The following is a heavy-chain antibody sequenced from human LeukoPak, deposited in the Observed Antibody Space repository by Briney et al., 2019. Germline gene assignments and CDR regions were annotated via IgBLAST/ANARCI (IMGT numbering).Heavy chain of an antibody. Sequence: PGGSLRLSCAASGFTFDDYAMHWVRQAPGKGLEWVSGISWNSGSIGYADSVKGRFTISRDNAKNSLYLQMNSLKTEDTAVYYCTRRGEWLENHYYYYGMDVWGQGTTVTVSS. CDR2: ISWNSGSI. CDR1: GFTFDDYA. CDR3: TRRGEWLENHYYYYGMDV. D-gene: IGHD6-19*01. J-gene: IGHJ6*02. V-gene: IGHV3-9*01.